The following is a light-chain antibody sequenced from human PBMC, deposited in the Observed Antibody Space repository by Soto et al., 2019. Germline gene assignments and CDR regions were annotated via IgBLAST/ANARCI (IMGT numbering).Light chain of an antibody. Sequence: PGDRVTLSCRASQSVSSSYLTWYQQKPGQAPRLLIYGASTRATGIPARFSGSGSGTDFTLTISSLQPEDFAVYYGQQDYNLPPWTFGEGSKVDIK. V-gene: IGKV3D-7*01. CDR2: GAS. J-gene: IGKJ1*01. CDR3: QQDYNLPPWT. CDR1: QSVSSSY.